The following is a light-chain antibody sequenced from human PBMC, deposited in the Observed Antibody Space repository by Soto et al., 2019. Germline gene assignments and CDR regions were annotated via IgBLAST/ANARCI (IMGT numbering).Light chain of an antibody. CDR1: QSISSW. CDR3: QQYNSYSRTLT. CDR2: KAS. Sequence: DIQMTQSPSTLSASVGDRVTITCRASQSISSWLAWYQQKPGKAPKLLIYKASSLESGVPSRFSGSGSGTEFTLTISRLQPDDFATYYCQQYNSYSRTLTFGQGTKVEIK. J-gene: IGKJ1*01. V-gene: IGKV1-5*03.